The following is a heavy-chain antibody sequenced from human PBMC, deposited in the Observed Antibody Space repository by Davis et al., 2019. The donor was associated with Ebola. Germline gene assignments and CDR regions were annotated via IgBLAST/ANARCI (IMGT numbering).Heavy chain of an antibody. CDR1: GFTFSIYA. CDR2: ISGSGGNT. J-gene: IGHJ5*02. Sequence: PGGSLRLSCAASGFTFSIYAMSWVRQAPGKGLEWVSLISGSGGNTYYADSVKGRFTISRDNSKNTLYLQMSSLRAEDTAVYYCVKEALRTVATPRNWFDPWGQGTLVTVSS. CDR3: VKEALRTVATPRNWFDP. D-gene: IGHD5-12*01. V-gene: IGHV3-23*01.